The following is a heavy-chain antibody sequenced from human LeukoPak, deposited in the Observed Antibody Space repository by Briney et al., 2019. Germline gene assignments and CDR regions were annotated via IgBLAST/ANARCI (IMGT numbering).Heavy chain of an antibody. D-gene: IGHD6-13*01. Sequence: PGGSLRLSCAASGFTFSDYYMSWIRQAPGKGLEWVSYISSSGSTIYYADSVKGRFTISRDNAKNSLYLQMNSLRAEDTAVYFCAREDVNRGSSWGYDYFGMDVWGQGTAVTVSS. CDR1: GFTFSDYY. V-gene: IGHV3-11*01. J-gene: IGHJ6*02. CDR2: ISSSGSTI. CDR3: AREDVNRGSSWGYDYFGMDV.